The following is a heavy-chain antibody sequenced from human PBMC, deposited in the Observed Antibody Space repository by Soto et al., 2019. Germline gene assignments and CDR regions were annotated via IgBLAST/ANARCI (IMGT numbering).Heavy chain of an antibody. D-gene: IGHD4-17*01. Sequence: EEQLLESGGGLVQPGGSLRLSCAASGLTFSRYAMSWVRQAPGKGLEWVSIINPSGDITYYGDSVKGRFTISRDNSKNTLSLQMNSLRAADTAVYYCAKSLRRSALTTYYFDYRGQGTLVTVSS. J-gene: IGHJ4*02. CDR3: AKSLRRSALTTYYFDY. CDR2: INPSGDIT. CDR1: GLTFSRYA. V-gene: IGHV3-23*01.